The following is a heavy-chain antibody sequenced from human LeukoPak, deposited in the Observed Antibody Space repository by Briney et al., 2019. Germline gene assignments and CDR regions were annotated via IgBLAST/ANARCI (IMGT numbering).Heavy chain of an antibody. CDR2: IYYSGST. CDR3: ARGSIAVAGYDY. D-gene: IGHD6-19*01. V-gene: IGHV4-39*07. J-gene: IGHJ4*02. CDR1: AGSISSSSYY. Sequence: PSETLSLTCTVSAGSISSSSYYWGWIRQPPGKGLEWIGSIYYSGSTYYNPSLKSRVTISVDTSKNQFSLKLSSVTAADTAVYYCARGSIAVAGYDYWGQGTLVTVSS.